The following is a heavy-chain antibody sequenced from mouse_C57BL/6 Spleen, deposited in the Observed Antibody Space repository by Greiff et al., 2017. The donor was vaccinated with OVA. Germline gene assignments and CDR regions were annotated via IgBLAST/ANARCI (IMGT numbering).Heavy chain of an antibody. D-gene: IGHD2-1*01. V-gene: IGHV1-54*01. CDR2: INPGSGGT. J-gene: IGHJ4*01. CDR3: ARGNYFMDY. Sequence: QVQLKESGAELVRPGTSVTVSCKASGYAFTNYLIEWVKQRPGQGLEWIGVINPGSGGTNYNEKFKGKATLTADKSSSTAYMQLSSLTSEDSAVYFCARGNYFMDYWGQGTSVTVSS. CDR1: GYAFTNYL.